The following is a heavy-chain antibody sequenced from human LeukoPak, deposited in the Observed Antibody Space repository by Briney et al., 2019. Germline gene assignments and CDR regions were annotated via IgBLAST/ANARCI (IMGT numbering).Heavy chain of an antibody. CDR3: ARGVAYCGGDCYLSGGAFDI. CDR1: GFTFSSYS. J-gene: IGHJ3*02. CDR2: ISSSSSSYI. D-gene: IGHD2-21*02. V-gene: IGHV3-21*01. Sequence: GGSLRLSCAASGFTFSSYSMNWVRQAPGKGLEWVSSISSSSSSYIYYADSVKGRFTISRENAKNSLYLQMNSLRAGDTAVYYCARGVAYCGGDCYLSGGAFDIWGQGTMVTVSS.